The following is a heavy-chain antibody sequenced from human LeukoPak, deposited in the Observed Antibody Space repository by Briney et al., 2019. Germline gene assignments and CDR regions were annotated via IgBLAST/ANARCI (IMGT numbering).Heavy chain of an antibody. CDR2: IKQDGSEK. J-gene: IGHJ4*02. Sequence: PGGSVRLSCAASGFTFSSYAMSWVRQAPGKGLEWVANIKQDGSEKYYVDSVKGRFTISRDNAKNSLFLQMNNLRAEDTAVYYCVRVGSSFDYWGQGTLVTVSS. CDR1: GFTFSSYA. D-gene: IGHD6-13*01. CDR3: VRVGSSFDY. V-gene: IGHV3-7*03.